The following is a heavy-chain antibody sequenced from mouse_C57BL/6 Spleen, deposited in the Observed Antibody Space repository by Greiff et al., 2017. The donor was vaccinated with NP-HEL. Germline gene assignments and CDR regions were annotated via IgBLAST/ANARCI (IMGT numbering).Heavy chain of an antibody. CDR1: GYTFTSYW. CDR3: ARYYGSSYGVYYAMDY. D-gene: IGHD1-1*01. Sequence: QVQLQQPGAELVKPGASVKLSCKASGYTFTSYWMHWVKQRPGQGLEWIGMIHPNSGSTNYNEKFKSKATLTVDKSSSTAYMQLSSLTSEDSAVYDWARYYGSSYGVYYAMDYWGQGTSVTVSS. CDR2: IHPNSGST. J-gene: IGHJ4*01. V-gene: IGHV1-64*01.